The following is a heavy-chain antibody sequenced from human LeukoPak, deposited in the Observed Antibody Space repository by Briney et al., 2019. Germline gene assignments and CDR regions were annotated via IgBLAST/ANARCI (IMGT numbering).Heavy chain of an antibody. J-gene: IGHJ4*02. D-gene: IGHD6-13*01. CDR3: ARVLSGRVY. CDR1: GFTFSDYY. CDR2: ISSSSSYT. Sequence: GGSLRLSCAASGFTFSDYYMSWIRQAPGKGLEWVSYISSSSSYTNYVDSVKGRFTISRDNAKNSLYLQMNSLRAEDTAVYFCARVLSGRVYWGQGTLVTVSS. V-gene: IGHV3-11*05.